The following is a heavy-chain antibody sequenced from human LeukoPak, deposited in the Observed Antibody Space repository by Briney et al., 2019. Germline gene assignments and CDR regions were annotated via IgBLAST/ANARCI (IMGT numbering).Heavy chain of an antibody. Sequence: SVKVSCKASGGTFSSYAISWVRQAPGQGLEWMGRIIPIFGTANYAQKFQGRVTITTDESTSTAYMELSSLRSEDTAVYYCARDLISGYDSVTAMSFDYWGQGTLVTVSS. CDR2: IIPIFGTA. J-gene: IGHJ4*02. V-gene: IGHV1-69*05. CDR3: ARDLISGYDSVTAMSFDY. D-gene: IGHD5-12*01. CDR1: GGTFSSYA.